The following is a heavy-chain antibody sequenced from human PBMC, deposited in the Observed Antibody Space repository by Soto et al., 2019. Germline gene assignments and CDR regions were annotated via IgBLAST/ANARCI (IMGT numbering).Heavy chain of an antibody. D-gene: IGHD6-19*01. CDR2: IYYSGNT. Sequence: QVQLQESGPGLVKPSETLSLTCTVSGGSISSYYCSWIRQPPGKGLEWIGYIYYSGNTNYNPSLKSRVPISADTSNNQFSLNLSSVTAADTAVYYCASGPYSSGWSVDYWSHGTLVTVSS. J-gene: IGHJ4*01. CDR3: ASGPYSSGWSVDY. CDR1: GGSISSYY. V-gene: IGHV4-59*01.